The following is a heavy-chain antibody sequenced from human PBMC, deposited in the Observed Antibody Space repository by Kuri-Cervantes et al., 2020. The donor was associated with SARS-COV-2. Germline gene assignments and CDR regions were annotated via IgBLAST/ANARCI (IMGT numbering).Heavy chain of an antibody. CDR1: SGSISSSSYY. CDR3: ARDRSRAYYYDSSGFGA. CDR2: IYYSGST. Sequence: GSLRLSCTVSSGSISSSSYYWGWIRQPPGKGLEWIGSIYYSGSTYYNPSLKSRVTISVDTSKNQFSLKLSSVTAADTAVYYCARDRSRAYYYDSSGFGAWGQGTLVTVSS. J-gene: IGHJ5*02. V-gene: IGHV4-39*02. D-gene: IGHD3-22*01.